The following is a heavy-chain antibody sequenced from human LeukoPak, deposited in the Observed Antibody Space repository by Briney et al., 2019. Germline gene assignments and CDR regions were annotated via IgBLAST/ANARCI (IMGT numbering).Heavy chain of an antibody. CDR1: GDSVSSNSVT. V-gene: IGHV6-1*01. CDR3: ARRLTQYDCFDP. D-gene: IGHD2-2*01. J-gene: IGHJ5*02. Sequence: SQTLSLTCAISGDSVSSNSVTWNWIRQSPSRGLEWLGRTYYRSTWYNDYAVSVRGRITVNPDTSKNQFSLHLNSVTPEDTAVYYCARRLTQYDCFDPWGQGILVTVFS. CDR2: TYYRSTWYN.